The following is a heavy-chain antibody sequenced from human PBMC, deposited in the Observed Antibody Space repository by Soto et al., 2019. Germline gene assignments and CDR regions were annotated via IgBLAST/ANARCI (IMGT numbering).Heavy chain of an antibody. CDR2: VNPSGGST. J-gene: IGHJ4*02. V-gene: IGHV1-46*01. D-gene: IGHD2-2*01. Sequence: ASVKVSCKASGYIFTAYSMHWVRRAPGQGLQWMGVVNPSGGSTNYAQKFQGRITLTRDTSRNTFYMDLSSLTSEDTAVYYCARDTSNYFDYWGQGTLVTVSS. CDR1: GYIFTAYS. CDR3: ARDTSNYFDY.